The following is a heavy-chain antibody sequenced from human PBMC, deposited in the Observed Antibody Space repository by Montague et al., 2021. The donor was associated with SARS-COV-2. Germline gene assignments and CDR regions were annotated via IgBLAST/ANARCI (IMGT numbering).Heavy chain of an antibody. CDR2: IDTSGGDT. D-gene: IGHD4-17*01. CDR1: GFTFTNFA. J-gene: IGHJ4*02. V-gene: IGHV3-23*01. Sequence: SLRLSCAASGFTFTNFAMTWVRQAPGKGLEWVSSIDTSGGDTYYADSVKGRFTISRDNSRNTVYLQLSSLRAEDTALYYCASSYGFWYFAYWGQGTLVTVSS. CDR3: ASSYGFWYFAY.